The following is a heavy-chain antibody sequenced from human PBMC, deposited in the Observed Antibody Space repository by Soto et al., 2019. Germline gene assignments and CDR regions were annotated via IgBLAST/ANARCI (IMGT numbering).Heavy chain of an antibody. D-gene: IGHD4-17*01. CDR1: TFSSYS. Sequence: TFSSYSMNWVRQAPGKGLEWVSSISSSSSYIYYADSVKGRFTISRDNAKNSLYLQMNSLRAEDTAVYYCARVGGYDKDYGDYGGKSYYYYYGMDVWGQGTTVTVSS. J-gene: IGHJ6*02. CDR2: ISSSSSYI. CDR3: ARVGGYDKDYGDYGGKSYYYYYGMDV. V-gene: IGHV3-21*01.